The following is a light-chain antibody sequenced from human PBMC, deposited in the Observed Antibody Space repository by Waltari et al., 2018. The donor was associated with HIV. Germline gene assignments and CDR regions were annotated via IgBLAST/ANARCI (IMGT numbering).Light chain of an antibody. CDR2: GAP. V-gene: IGKV3-15*01. CDR1: QSVSSN. CDR3: QQYNNWPPWT. J-gene: IGKJ1*01. Sequence: EIVMTQPPATLSVSPGERATLSCRASQSVSSNLAWYQQKPGQAPRLLIYGAPNRATGIPARFSGSGSGTEFTLTISSLQSEDFAVYYCQQYNNWPPWTFGQGTKVEIK.